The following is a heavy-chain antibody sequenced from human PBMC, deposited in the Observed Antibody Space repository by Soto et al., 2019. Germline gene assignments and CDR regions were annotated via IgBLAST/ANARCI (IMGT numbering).Heavy chain of an antibody. CDR1: GGSISSGGYY. V-gene: IGHV4-31*03. D-gene: IGHD5-12*01. J-gene: IGHJ4*02. CDR2: IYYSGST. Sequence: QVQLQESGPGLVKPSQTLSLTCTVSGGSISSGGYYWSWIRQHPGKGLEWIGYIYYSGSTYYNPSLKSRVTISVDTSKNQCSLTLSSVTAADTAVYYCARSATIRGFDYWGQGTLVTVSS. CDR3: ARSATIRGFDY.